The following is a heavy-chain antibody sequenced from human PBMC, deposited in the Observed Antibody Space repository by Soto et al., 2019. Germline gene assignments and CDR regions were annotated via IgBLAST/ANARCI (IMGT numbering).Heavy chain of an antibody. CDR1: GNSITTYS. J-gene: IGHJ4*02. D-gene: IGHD3-10*01. V-gene: IGHV4-59*01. CDR2: FYNAGTI. Sequence: SETLSLTCTVSGNSITTYSWNWIRRSPGKGLEWIGYFYNAGTINYNPALRSRVTISVDTSKNQISLKLTSVTAADTAVYYCARAGIWFGSRLDFWGQGSLVTVSS. CDR3: ARAGIWFGSRLDF.